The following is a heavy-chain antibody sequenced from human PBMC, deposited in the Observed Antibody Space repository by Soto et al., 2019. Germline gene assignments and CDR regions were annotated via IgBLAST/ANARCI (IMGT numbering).Heavy chain of an antibody. Sequence: ASVKVSCKASGYTFTSYAMHWVRQAPGQRLEWMGWINAGNGNTKYSQKFQGRVTVTRDTSASTAYMELRSLRSEDTAVYYCARDIVVVVAAGGMDVWGQGTTVTVSS. CDR3: ARDIVVVVAAGGMDV. D-gene: IGHD2-15*01. V-gene: IGHV1-3*01. CDR1: GYTFTSYA. J-gene: IGHJ6*02. CDR2: INAGNGNT.